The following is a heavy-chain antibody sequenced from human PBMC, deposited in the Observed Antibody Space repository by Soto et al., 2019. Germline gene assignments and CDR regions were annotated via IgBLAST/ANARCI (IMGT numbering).Heavy chain of an antibody. CDR3: ARDHRYYYGRYYYYYGMDV. D-gene: IGHD3-10*01. Sequence: EVQLVESGGGLVQPGGSLRLSCAASGFTFSSYWMSWVRQAPGKGLEWVANIKQDGSEKYYVDSVKGRFTISRDNAKNSLYLQMNSLRAEDTAVYYCARDHRYYYGRYYYYYGMDVWGQGTTVTVSS. J-gene: IGHJ6*02. CDR1: GFTFSSYW. CDR2: IKQDGSEK. V-gene: IGHV3-7*01.